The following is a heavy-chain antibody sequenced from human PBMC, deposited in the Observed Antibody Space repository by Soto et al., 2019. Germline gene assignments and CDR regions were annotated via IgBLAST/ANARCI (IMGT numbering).Heavy chain of an antibody. Sequence: SETLSLTCAVYGVPFSGYYWSWIRQPPGKGLEWIGEINHSGSTNYNPSLKSRVTISVDTSKNQFSLKLSSVTAADTAVYYCARARALLWFGESPGDYYGMDVWGQGTTVTVSS. CDR3: ARARALLWFGESPGDYYGMDV. V-gene: IGHV4-34*01. CDR2: INHSGST. J-gene: IGHJ6*02. D-gene: IGHD3-10*01. CDR1: GVPFSGYY.